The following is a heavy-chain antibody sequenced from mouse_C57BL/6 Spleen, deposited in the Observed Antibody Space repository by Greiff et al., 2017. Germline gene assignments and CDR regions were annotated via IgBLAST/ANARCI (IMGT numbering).Heavy chain of an antibody. V-gene: IGHV1-15*01. Sequence: QVQLQQSGAELVRPGASVTLSCKASGYTFTDYEMHWVKQTPVHGLEWIGAIDPETGGTAYNQKFKGKAILTADKSSGTAYLELRSVTSGDSAVYYGACDGDNCGSSSYFDDWGQGTTLTVSS. D-gene: IGHD1-1*01. J-gene: IGHJ2*01. CDR1: GYTFTDYE. CDR3: ACDGDNCGSSSYFDD. CDR2: IDPETGGT.